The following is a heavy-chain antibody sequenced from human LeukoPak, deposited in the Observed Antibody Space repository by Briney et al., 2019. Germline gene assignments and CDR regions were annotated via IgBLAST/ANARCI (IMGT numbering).Heavy chain of an antibody. CDR1: GGSISSYY. CDR2: IYYSGST. Sequence: SETLSLTCTVSGGSISSYYWSWIRQPPRKGLEWIGYIYYSGSTNYNPSLKSRVTISVDTSKNQFSLKLSSVTAADTAVYYCARSIAVAGPGFDYWGQGTLVTVSS. D-gene: IGHD6-19*01. J-gene: IGHJ4*02. CDR3: ARSIAVAGPGFDY. V-gene: IGHV4-59*01.